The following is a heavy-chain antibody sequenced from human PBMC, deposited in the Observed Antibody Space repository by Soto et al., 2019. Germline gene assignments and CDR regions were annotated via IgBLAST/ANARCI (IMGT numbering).Heavy chain of an antibody. D-gene: IGHD6-19*01. CDR3: ARQVDGLTPASSGWSFDP. CDR1: GGSISSSSYY. V-gene: IGHV4-39*01. Sequence: NPSETLSLTCTVSGGSISSSSYYWGWIRHPPGKGLEWIGSIYYSGSTYYNPSLKSRVTISVDTSKNQFSLKLSSVTAADTAVYYCARQVDGLTPASSGWSFDPWGQGTLVTVSS. CDR2: IYYSGST. J-gene: IGHJ5*02.